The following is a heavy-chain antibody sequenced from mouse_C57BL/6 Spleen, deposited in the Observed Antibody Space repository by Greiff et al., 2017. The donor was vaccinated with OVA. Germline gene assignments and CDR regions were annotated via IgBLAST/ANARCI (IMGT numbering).Heavy chain of an antibody. V-gene: IGHV5-4*01. CDR1: GFTFSSYA. J-gene: IGHJ3*01. Sequence: EVQRVESGGGLVKPGGSLKLSCAASGFTFSSYAMSWVRQTPEKRLEWVATISDGGSYTYYPDNVKGRFTISRDNAKNNLYLQMSHLKSEDTAMYYCARDQGYSNSFAYWGQGTLVTVSA. CDR2: ISDGGSYT. CDR3: ARDQGYSNSFAY. D-gene: IGHD2-5*01.